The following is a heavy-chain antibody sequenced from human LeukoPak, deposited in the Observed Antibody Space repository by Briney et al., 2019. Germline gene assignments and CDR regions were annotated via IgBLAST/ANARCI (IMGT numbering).Heavy chain of an antibody. Sequence: SQTLSLTCAISGDSVSSNSSAWNWIRQSPSRGLEWLGRTYYRSKWYNDYAVSVKSRITINTDTSKNQLCLQLNSVTPEGTAVYYCARTFGEHPSGWFDPWGQGTLVTVSS. CDR1: GDSVSSNSSA. V-gene: IGHV6-1*01. CDR3: ARTFGEHPSGWFDP. CDR2: TYYRSKWYN. D-gene: IGHD3-10*01. J-gene: IGHJ5*02.